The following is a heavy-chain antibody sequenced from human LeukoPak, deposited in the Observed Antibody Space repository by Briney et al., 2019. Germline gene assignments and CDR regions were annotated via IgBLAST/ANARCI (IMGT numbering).Heavy chain of an antibody. V-gene: IGHV5-51*01. CDR2: ILPHNSET. J-gene: IGHJ4*02. D-gene: IGHD4-17*01. Sequence: KTGESLKISCKGSGYSFTNYWIAWVRQMPGKGLEWMGIILPHNSETKYSPSFQGQVAISADKSISTAYLQWGSLKASDTAMYYCARLGGTAVTTKNLDHWGRGTLVTVSS. CDR3: ARLGGTAVTTKNLDH. CDR1: GYSFTNYW.